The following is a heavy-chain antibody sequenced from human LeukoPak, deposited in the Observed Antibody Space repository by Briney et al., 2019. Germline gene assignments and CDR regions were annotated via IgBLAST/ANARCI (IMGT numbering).Heavy chain of an antibody. CDR2: IYYSGST. CDR1: GGSISSYY. J-gene: IGHJ6*02. D-gene: IGHD3-10*01. V-gene: IGHV4-59*01. CDR3: ARSGTMVRGVPLEIPYYYYYGMDV. Sequence: PSETLSLTCTVSGGSISSYYWSWIRQPPGKGLEWIGYIYYSGSTNYNPSLKSRVTIPVDPSKNQFSLKLSSVTAADTAVYYCARSGTMVRGVPLEIPYYYYYGMDVWGQGTTVTVSS.